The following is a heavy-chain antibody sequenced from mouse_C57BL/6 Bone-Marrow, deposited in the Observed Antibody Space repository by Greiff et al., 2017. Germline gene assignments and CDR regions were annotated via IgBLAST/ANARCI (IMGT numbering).Heavy chain of an antibody. Sequence: EVQLQQSGPELVKPGASVKISCKASGYTFTDYYMNWVKQSHGKSLEWIGDINPNNGGTSYNQKFKGKATLAVDKSSSTAYMELRSLTSEDSAVYYCARGSLPHYYAMDYWGQGTSVTVSS. D-gene: IGHD1-2*01. V-gene: IGHV1-26*01. CDR3: ARGSLPHYYAMDY. CDR1: GYTFTDYY. J-gene: IGHJ4*01. CDR2: INPNNGGT.